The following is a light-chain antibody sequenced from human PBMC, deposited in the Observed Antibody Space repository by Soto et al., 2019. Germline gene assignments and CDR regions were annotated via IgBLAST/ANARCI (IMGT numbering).Light chain of an antibody. CDR3: QKYESDHLN. V-gene: IGKV1-27*01. CDR1: QGISNY. J-gene: IGKJ4*01. CDR2: GAT. Sequence: DIQMTQSPSSLSASVGDRVTITCRASQGISNYLAWYQQKPGKAPQLLIYGATTLQSGVPSRFSGTGSGTDFTLTIASLQPDDVETYYCQKYESDHLNFGGGTKADI.